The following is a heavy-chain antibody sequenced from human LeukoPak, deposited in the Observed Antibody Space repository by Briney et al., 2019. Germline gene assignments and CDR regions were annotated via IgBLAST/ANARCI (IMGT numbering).Heavy chain of an antibody. D-gene: IGHD1-26*01. V-gene: IGHV4-59*11. CDR1: GGPITSHY. J-gene: IGHJ6*03. CDR2: IYYSGST. CDR3: ARGTLGRELLDFDYHYYMDV. Sequence: MPSETLSLTCTVSGGPITSHYWSWIRQPPGKGLEWIGYIYYSGSTNYNPSLKSRVTMSVDTSKNQFSLKLSSVIAADTAVYYCARGTLGRELLDFDYHYYMDVWGKGTTVIVSS.